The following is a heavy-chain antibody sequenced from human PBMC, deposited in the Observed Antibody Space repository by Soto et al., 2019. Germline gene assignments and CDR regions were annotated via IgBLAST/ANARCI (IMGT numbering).Heavy chain of an antibody. CDR2: INAGNGNT. J-gene: IGHJ4*02. CDR1: GYTFTSYA. Sequence: QVQLVQSGAEVKKPGASVKVSCKASGYTFTSYAMHWVRQAPGQRLEWMGWINAGNGNTKYSQKFQGRVTITRDTSASTDYMELSSLRSEDTAVYYCAAGTAMPRYWGQGTLVTVSS. CDR3: AAGTAMPRY. D-gene: IGHD2-2*01. V-gene: IGHV1-3*01.